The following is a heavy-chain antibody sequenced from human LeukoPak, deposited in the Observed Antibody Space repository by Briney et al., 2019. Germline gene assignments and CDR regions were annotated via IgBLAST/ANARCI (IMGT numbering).Heavy chain of an antibody. CDR2: IYPGDSDT. D-gene: IGHD2-21*02. CDR1: GYSFTSYW. J-gene: IGHJ3*02. Sequence: GASLQISCKGSGYSFTSYWIGWVRQLPGKGLEWMGIIYPGDSDTRYSPSFQGQVTISADKSISTAYLQWSSLKASDTAMYYCARRRAYCGGDCYFRPSNAFDIWGQGTMVTVSS. CDR3: ARRRAYCGGDCYFRPSNAFDI. V-gene: IGHV5-51*01.